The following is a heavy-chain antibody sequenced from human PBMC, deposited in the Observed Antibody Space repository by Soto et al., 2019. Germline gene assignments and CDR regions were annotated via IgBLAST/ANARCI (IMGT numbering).Heavy chain of an antibody. CDR3: ARQGSGGSSYADDWFDP. D-gene: IGHD2-15*01. CDR2: IYYSGST. V-gene: IGHV4-39*01. CDR1: GGSLSDSSYF. J-gene: IGHJ5*02. Sequence: SETLSLTCTVSGGSLSDSSYFWGWIRQPPGKGLEWIGTIYYSGSTYYNPSLKSRVTISVDTSRNQFSLKVRSVTAADTAVYYCARQGSGGSSYADDWFDPWGQGTLVTVSS.